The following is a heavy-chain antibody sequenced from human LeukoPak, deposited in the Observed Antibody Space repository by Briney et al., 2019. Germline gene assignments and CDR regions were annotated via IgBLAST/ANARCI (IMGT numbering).Heavy chain of an antibody. D-gene: IGHD3-3*01. V-gene: IGHV1-2*07. Sequence: GASVTVSCKASGYTFTGFYIHWVRQAPGQGREYMGWINPNSGSAKYAHNFQGRVTITRDTSISTVYMELSRQPSDHTAVYYLARDKDFLNMAVWGNRTTVTVSS. CDR3: ARDKDFLNMAV. J-gene: IGHJ6*04. CDR1: GYTFTGFY. CDR2: INPNSGSA.